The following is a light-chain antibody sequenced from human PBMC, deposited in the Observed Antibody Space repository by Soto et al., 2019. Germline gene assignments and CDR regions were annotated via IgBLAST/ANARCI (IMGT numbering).Light chain of an antibody. CDR3: QQLKSYPQT. CDR2: AAS. V-gene: IGKV1-39*01. CDR1: QSISSY. Sequence: DIQMTQSPSSLSASVGDRVTITCRASQSISSYLNWYQQKPGKAPTLLIYAASSLQSGVPSRFRGSGSGPDLTITISSLQPEDSETDFGQQLKSYPQTFGQGTRLEIK. J-gene: IGKJ5*01.